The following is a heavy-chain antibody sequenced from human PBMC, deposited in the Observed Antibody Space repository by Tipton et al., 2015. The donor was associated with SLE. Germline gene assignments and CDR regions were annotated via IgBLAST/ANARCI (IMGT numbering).Heavy chain of an antibody. D-gene: IGHD2-8*01. CDR1: GYLFTGYY. CDR3: ARGNGDRNYFDY. V-gene: IGHV1-69*01. CDR2: IIPIFGTA. Sequence: QLVQSGGEMKKPGASVKVSCKTSGYLFTGYYIHWVRQAPGQGLEWMGGIIPIFGTANYAQKFQGRVTITTDESTSTAYMELSSLRSEDTAVYYCARGNGDRNYFDYWGQGTLVTVSS. J-gene: IGHJ4*02.